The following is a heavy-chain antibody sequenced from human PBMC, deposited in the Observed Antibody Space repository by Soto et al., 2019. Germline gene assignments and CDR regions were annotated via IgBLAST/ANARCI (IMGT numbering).Heavy chain of an antibody. CDR1: GYTFTSYG. CDR3: ARGRGYCSSTSCYGSPHYYYYCMDV. D-gene: IGHD2-2*01. V-gene: IGHV1-18*01. Sequence: ASVKVSCKASGYTFTSYGISWVRQAPGQGLEWMGWISAYNGNTNYAQKLQGRVTMTTDTSTSTAYMELRSLRSDDTAVYYCARGRGYCSSTSCYGSPHYYYYCMDVWGKGTTVTVSS. CDR2: ISAYNGNT. J-gene: IGHJ6*03.